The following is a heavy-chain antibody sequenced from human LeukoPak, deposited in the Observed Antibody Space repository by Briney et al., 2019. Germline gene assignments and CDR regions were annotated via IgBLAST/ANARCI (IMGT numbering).Heavy chain of an antibody. D-gene: IGHD3-22*01. CDR2: ISAYNGNT. CDR1: GYTFTSYG. CDR3: ASVLSVVVVITNWFDP. J-gene: IGHJ5*02. V-gene: IGHV1-18*01. Sequence: ASVKVSCKASGYTFTSYGISWVRQAPGQGLEWMGWISAYNGNTNYAQKLQGRVTMTTDTSTSTAYMELRSLRSDDTAVYYRASVLSVVVVITNWFDPWGQGTLVTVSS.